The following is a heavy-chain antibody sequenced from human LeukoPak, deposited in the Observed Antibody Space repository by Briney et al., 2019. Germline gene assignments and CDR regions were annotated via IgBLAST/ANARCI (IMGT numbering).Heavy chain of an antibody. J-gene: IGHJ5*02. V-gene: IGHV3-30-3*01. CDR2: ISYDGSNK. D-gene: IGHD3-22*01. CDR3: ARDYYDSSGYYSLSNWFDP. CDR1: GFTFSSYA. Sequence: PGGSLRLSCAASGFTFSSYAMHWVRQAPGKGLEWVAVISYDGSNKYYADSVKGRFTISRDNSKNTLYLQMNSLRAEDTAVYYCARDYYDSSGYYSLSNWFDPWGQGTLVTVSS.